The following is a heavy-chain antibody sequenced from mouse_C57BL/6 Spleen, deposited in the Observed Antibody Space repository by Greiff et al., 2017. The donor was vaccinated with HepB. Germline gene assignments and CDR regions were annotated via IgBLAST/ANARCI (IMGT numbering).Heavy chain of an antibody. CDR1: GFTFSSYA. J-gene: IGHJ3*01. CDR3: ARPCSAGYRAWFAY. D-gene: IGHD3-2*02. CDR2: ISDGGSYT. Sequence: EVHLVESGGGLVKPGGSLKLSCAASGFTFSSYAMSWVRQTPEKRLEWVATISDGGSYTYYPDNVKGRFTISRDNAKNNLYLQMSLLKSEDTAMYYCARPCSAGYRAWFAYWGQGTLVTVAA. V-gene: IGHV5-4*01.